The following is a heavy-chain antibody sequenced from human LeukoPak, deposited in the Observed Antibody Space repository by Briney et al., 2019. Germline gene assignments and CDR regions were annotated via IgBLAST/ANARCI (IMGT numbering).Heavy chain of an antibody. CDR3: ARSYYYGSGSYYRYFDY. Sequence: ASVKVSCTASGGTFSSYAISWVRQAPGQGLEWMGGIIPIFGTANYAQKFQGRVTITADESTSTAYMELSSLRSEDTAVYYCARSYYYGSGSYYRYFDYWGQGTLVTVSS. J-gene: IGHJ4*02. V-gene: IGHV1-69*13. D-gene: IGHD3-10*01. CDR2: IIPIFGTA. CDR1: GGTFSSYA.